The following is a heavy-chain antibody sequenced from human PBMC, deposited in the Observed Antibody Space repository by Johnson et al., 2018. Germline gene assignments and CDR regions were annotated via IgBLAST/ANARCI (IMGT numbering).Heavy chain of an antibody. CDR1: GYSFTNSG. CDR2: FSAGKGMT. J-gene: IGHJ6*03. V-gene: IGHV1-3*01. D-gene: IGHD2-2*01. CDR3: VSSTPSYYMDV. Sequence: QVQLVQSGAEVQKPGASVKVSCKASGYSFTNSGMHWVRQAPGQRLEWMGWFSAGKGMTKYTEKVQGRVTITREKSASTAHMDLSSLGSEDTAVYYCVSSTPSYYMDVWGTGTTVTVSS.